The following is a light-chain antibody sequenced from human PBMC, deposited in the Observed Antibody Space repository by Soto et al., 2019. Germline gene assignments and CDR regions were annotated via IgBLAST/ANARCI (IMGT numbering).Light chain of an antibody. Sequence: SLLTQPASVSASPGQSIAISCTGTSSDVDGYNYVSWYQHHPGKAPKLMIYDVSSRPSGVSNRFSGSKSGNTDSLTLSWLQVEDEATYYCISYNTNSTYVCGSGNKVT. V-gene: IGLV2-14*03. CDR2: DVS. CDR1: SSDVDGYNY. J-gene: IGLJ1*01. CDR3: ISYNTNSTYV.